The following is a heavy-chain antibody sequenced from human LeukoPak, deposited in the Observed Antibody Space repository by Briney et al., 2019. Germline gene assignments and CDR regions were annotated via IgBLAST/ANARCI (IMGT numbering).Heavy chain of an antibody. CDR1: GGTFSSYA. J-gene: IGHJ2*01. CDR3: ARIHRRADASGHYYEDWYFDL. D-gene: IGHD3-22*01. V-gene: IGHV1-69*05. CDR2: IIPILGTA. Sequence: GASVKVSCKASGGTFSSYAISWVRQAPGQGLEWMGGIIPILGTANYAQKFQGRVTITTDESTSTAYMELSSLRSEDTAVYYCARIHRRADASGHYYEDWYFDLWGRGTLVTVSS.